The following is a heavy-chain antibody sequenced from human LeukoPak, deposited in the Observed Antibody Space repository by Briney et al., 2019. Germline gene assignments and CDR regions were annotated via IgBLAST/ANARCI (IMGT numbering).Heavy chain of an antibody. CDR2: IYPGDSDT. D-gene: IGHD6-6*01. CDR1: GYSFTSYW. J-gene: IGHJ4*02. V-gene: IGHV5-51*01. CDR3: ARHHRPLYSSSYYFDY. Sequence: GESLKISCKGSGYSFTSYWIGWVRQMPGKGQEWMGIIYPGDSDTRYSPSFQGQVTISADKSISTAYLQWSSLKASDTAMYYCARHHRPLYSSSYYFDYWGQGTLVTVSS.